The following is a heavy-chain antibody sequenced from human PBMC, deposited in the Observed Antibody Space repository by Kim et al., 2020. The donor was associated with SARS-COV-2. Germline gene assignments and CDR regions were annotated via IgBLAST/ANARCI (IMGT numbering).Heavy chain of an antibody. Sequence: GGSLGLSCAASGFTFSSYAMSWVRQAPGKGLEWVSAISGSGAGTYYADSVKGQFTISRDNSKNTLYLQMNSLRAEDSAVYYCARIFTPDIVVVPAVNHYYCGMDVWGQGTTVTVS. CDR3: ARIFTPDIVVVPAVNHYYCGMDV. J-gene: IGHJ6*02. CDR2: ISGSGAGT. D-gene: IGHD2-2*01. CDR1: GFTFSSYA. V-gene: IGHV3-23*01.